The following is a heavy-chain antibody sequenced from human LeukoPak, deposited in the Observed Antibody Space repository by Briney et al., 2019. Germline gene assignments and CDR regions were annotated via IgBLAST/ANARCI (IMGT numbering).Heavy chain of an antibody. D-gene: IGHD3-22*01. CDR1: GFTFSKYA. CDR2: ISVSGGST. Sequence: PGGSLRLSCAASGFTFSKYAMTWVRQDPGKGLEWVSGISVSGGSTNYADSVKGRFTISRDNSKNTLSLQMNSLRAEDTAVYHCAKINYFESGGYYFFDYWGQGTLVT. V-gene: IGHV3-23*01. J-gene: IGHJ4*02. CDR3: AKINYFESGGYYFFDY.